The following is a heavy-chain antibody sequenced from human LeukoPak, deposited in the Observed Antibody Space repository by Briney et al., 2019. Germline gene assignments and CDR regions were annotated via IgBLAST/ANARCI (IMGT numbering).Heavy chain of an antibody. CDR2: TYYRSKWYN. V-gene: IGHV6-1*01. Sequence: SQTLSLTCAISGDNVSSKSVAWSWIRQSPSRGLEWLGRTYYRSKWYNDYALSVESRITINPDTSKNHFSLQLNSVTPEDTALYFCARNSVSGTAGAANTFDFWGQGTMVTVSS. CDR1: GDNVSSKSVA. D-gene: IGHD1-26*01. J-gene: IGHJ3*01. CDR3: ARNSVSGTAGAANTFDF.